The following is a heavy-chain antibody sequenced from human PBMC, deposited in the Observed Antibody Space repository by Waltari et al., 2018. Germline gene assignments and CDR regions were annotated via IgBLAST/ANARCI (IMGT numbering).Heavy chain of an antibody. Sequence: QITLEESGPTLVKPTQTLTLTCTFSGFSLSTSGVGVGWIRQPPGKALEWLALIYWNDDKRYSPSLKSRLTITKDTSKNQVVLTMTNMDPVDTATYYCARLQWLVNWFDPWGQGTLVTVSS. CDR2: IYWNDDK. V-gene: IGHV2-5*01. J-gene: IGHJ5*02. D-gene: IGHD6-19*01. CDR3: ARLQWLVNWFDP. CDR1: GFSLSTSGVG.